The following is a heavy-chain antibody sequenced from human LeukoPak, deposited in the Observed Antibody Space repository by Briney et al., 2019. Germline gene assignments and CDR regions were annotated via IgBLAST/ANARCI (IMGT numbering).Heavy chain of an antibody. CDR1: GESFSGYY. D-gene: IGHD3-10*01. CDR3: GSRGTRAR. CDR2: INHSGST. J-gene: IGHJ4*02. Sequence: ADTLSLTCAVYGESFSGYYWSWIRQPPGKGLEWIGEINHSGSTNYNPSLKNRVPISVNTSKNQVSPELNSVTAADTAVYYSGSRGTRARWGQGTLVTVSS. V-gene: IGHV4-34*01.